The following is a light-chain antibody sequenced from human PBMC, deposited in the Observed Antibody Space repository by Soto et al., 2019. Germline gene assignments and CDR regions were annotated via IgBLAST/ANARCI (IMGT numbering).Light chain of an antibody. CDR3: FSFTTDWTHV. CDR1: SSVIGAYNY. J-gene: IGLJ1*01. Sequence: QSVLTQPASVSGSPGQSITISCTGSSSVIGAYNYVSWFQQYPGKAPKLIISEVSNRPSGVSNRFSGSKSGTAASLTISGLQTEDEADYFCFSFTTDWTHVFGTGTKATVL. V-gene: IGLV2-14*01. CDR2: EVS.